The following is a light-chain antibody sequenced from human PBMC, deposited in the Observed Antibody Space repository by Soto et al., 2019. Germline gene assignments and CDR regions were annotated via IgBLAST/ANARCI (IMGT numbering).Light chain of an antibody. Sequence: QLVLTQPPSASGTPGQRVTISCSGGSSNIGSNTVNWYQQLPGTAPNLLIYSNNQRPSGVPDRFSGSKSGTSASLAISGLQSEDGADYYCAAWDDSLNAVVFGGGTKLTVL. V-gene: IGLV1-44*01. CDR3: AAWDDSLNAVV. CDR1: SSNIGSNT. CDR2: SNN. J-gene: IGLJ2*01.